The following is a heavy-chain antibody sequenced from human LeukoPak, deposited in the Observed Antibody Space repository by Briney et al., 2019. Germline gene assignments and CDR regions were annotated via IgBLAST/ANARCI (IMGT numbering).Heavy chain of an antibody. CDR3: ARTSIVGADFDY. J-gene: IGHJ4*02. CDR1: GGSFSGYY. V-gene: IGHV4-34*01. CDR2: INHSGST. Sequence: PSETLSLTCAVYGGSFSGYYWSWIRQPPGKGLEWIGEINHSGSTNYNPSLKSRVTISVDTSKNQFSLKLSSATAADTAVYYCARTSIVGADFDYWGQGTLVTVSS. D-gene: IGHD1-26*01.